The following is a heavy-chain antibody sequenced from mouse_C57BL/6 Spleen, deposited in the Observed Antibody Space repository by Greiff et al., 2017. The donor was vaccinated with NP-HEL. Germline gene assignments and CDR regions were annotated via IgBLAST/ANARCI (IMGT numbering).Heavy chain of an antibody. D-gene: IGHD4-1*01. Sequence: EVQLQQSGAELVKPGASVKLSCTASGFNFKDYYMHWVKQRTEQGLEWIGRIDPEDGDTNYAPKFQGKATITADTSSNTAYLQLSSLTSEDTAVYYCARSTSGTGSYFDYWGQGTTLTVSS. V-gene: IGHV14-2*01. J-gene: IGHJ2*01. CDR2: IDPEDGDT. CDR3: ARSTSGTGSYFDY. CDR1: GFNFKDYY.